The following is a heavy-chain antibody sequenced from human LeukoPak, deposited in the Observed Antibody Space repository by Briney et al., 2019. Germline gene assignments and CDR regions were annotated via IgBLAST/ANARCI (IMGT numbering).Heavy chain of an antibody. CDR1: GFSFSSYG. CDR3: AELGITMIGGV. J-gene: IGHJ6*04. Sequence: PGGSLRLSCAASGFSFSSYGMSWVRQAPGTGLEWVSAITGSTRSTYYTDSVKGRFTISRDNSRNTLYLQMNSLRAEDTAVYYCAELGITMIGGVWGKGTTVTISS. D-gene: IGHD3-10*02. CDR2: ITGSTRST. V-gene: IGHV3-23*01.